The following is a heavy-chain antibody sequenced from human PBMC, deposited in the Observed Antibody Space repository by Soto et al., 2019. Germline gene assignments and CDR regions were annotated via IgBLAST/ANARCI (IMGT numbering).Heavy chain of an antibody. Sequence: SETLSLTCAVYGGSFSGYYWSWIRQPPGKGLEWIGEINHSGSTNYNPSLKSRVTISVDTSKNQFSLKLSSVTAADTAVYYCARKEGYMDVWGKGTTVTVSS. CDR1: GGSFSGYY. V-gene: IGHV4-34*01. J-gene: IGHJ6*03. CDR2: INHSGST. CDR3: ARKEGYMDV.